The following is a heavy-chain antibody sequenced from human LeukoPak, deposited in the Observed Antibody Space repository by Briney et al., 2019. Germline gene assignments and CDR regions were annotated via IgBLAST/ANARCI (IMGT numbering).Heavy chain of an antibody. J-gene: IGHJ4*02. CDR3: ARRGSSGYYDY. CDR2: IYPGDSDT. Sequence: RGESLKISCKGSGYTFTIYWNGWVRQMPGKGLEWMGIIYPGDSDTRYSPSFQGQVTISADKSITTAYLQWSNLKASDTAMYYCARRGSSGYYDYWGQGTLVTVSS. V-gene: IGHV5-51*01. D-gene: IGHD3-22*01. CDR1: GYTFTIYW.